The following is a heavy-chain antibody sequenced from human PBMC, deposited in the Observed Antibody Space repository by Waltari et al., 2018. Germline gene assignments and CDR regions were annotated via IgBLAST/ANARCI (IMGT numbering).Heavy chain of an antibody. V-gene: IGHV4-59*01. Sequence: VQLVESGGGLVQPGGSLRLSCAASGFTFSSYWMSWVRQAPGKGLEWIGYIYYSGSTNSHTCLMSLVTISVDTSKNQCSLKLSSVTAADTAVYYCARFLITVTRPANWFDPWGQGTLVTVSS. J-gene: IGHJ5*02. D-gene: IGHD4-17*01. CDR2: IYYSGST. CDR1: GFTFSSYW. CDR3: ARFLITVTRPANWFDP.